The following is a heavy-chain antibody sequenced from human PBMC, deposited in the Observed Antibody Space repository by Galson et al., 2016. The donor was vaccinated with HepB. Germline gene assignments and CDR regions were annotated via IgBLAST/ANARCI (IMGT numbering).Heavy chain of an antibody. V-gene: IGHV4-4*02. Sequence: SETLSLTCAVSGGSISNGHWWSWIRQPPGKGLEWIGEITHGGSTNYKSSLKSRVTISVDTSKNRFSLKLSSVTAADTAVYYCARGRVVFWFGESSKVGLEYFRHWGQGTLVTVSS. CDR3: ARGRVVFWFGESSKVGLEYFRH. J-gene: IGHJ1*01. CDR1: GGSISNGHW. D-gene: IGHD3-10*01. CDR2: ITHGGST.